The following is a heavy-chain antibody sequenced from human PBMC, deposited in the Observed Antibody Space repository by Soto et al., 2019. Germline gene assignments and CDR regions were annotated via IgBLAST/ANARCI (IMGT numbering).Heavy chain of an antibody. J-gene: IGHJ4*02. CDR1: GYSFTSYW. Sequence: GESLKISCKGSGYSFTSYWISWVRQMPGKGLEWMGRIDPSDSYTNYSPSFQGHVTISADKSISTAYLQWSSLKASDTAMYYCARHDGSSGYYFRYYFDYWGQGTLVTVSS. V-gene: IGHV5-10-1*01. D-gene: IGHD3-22*01. CDR2: IDPSDSYT. CDR3: ARHDGSSGYYFRYYFDY.